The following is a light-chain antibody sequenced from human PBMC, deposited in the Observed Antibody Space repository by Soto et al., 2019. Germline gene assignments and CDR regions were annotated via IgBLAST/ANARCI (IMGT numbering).Light chain of an antibody. CDR2: RAS. CDR3: QQYGSSLLT. J-gene: IGKJ4*01. CDR1: QTVYSN. Sequence: EIVMTQSPATLSVSPGERATLSCRASQTVYSNVAWYQQRPGQAPRLLIYRASSRAIDIPARFSGSGSGTDFTLTISRLEPEDFAVYYCQQYGSSLLTFGGGTKVDIK. V-gene: IGKV3-15*01.